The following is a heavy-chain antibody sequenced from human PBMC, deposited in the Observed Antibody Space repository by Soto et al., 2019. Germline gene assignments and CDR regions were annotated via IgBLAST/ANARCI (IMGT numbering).Heavy chain of an antibody. V-gene: IGHV4-39*01. CDR2: IYYSGST. CDR3: ATTVTTILYFDY. CDR1: DGSISSSSYY. Sequence: QLQLQESGPGLVKPSETLSLTCTVSDGSISSSSYYWGWVRQPPGKGLEWIGSIYYSGSTYYNPSLKSRFTVSGDTSKNQFSLKLSSVTAADTAVYYCATTVTTILYFDYWGQGILVTVSS. J-gene: IGHJ4*02. D-gene: IGHD4-17*01.